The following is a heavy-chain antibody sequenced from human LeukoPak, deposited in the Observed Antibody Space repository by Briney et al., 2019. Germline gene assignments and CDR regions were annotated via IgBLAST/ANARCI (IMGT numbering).Heavy chain of an antibody. V-gene: IGHV4-59*01. CDR2: IYYSGST. J-gene: IGHJ3*02. CDR3: ARGVPAASSYDAFDI. Sequence: SETLSLTCTVSGVSISSYYWSWIRQPPGKGLEWIGYIYYSGSTNYNPSLKSRVTISVDTSKNQFSLKLSSVTAADTAVYYCARGVPAASSYDAFDIWGQGTMVTVSS. D-gene: IGHD2-2*01. CDR1: GVSISSYY.